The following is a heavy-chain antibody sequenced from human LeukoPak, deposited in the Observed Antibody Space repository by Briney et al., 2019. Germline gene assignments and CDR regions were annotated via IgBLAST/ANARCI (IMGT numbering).Heavy chain of an antibody. J-gene: IGHJ4*02. V-gene: IGHV4-38-2*02. D-gene: IGHD6-6*01. CDR2: IYHSGTT. CDR3: ARLSTSSYFFDY. Sequence: SETLSLTSSVSEYSISSGYYWAWIRQPPGEGLEWIGTIYHSGTTYYNPSLKSRLTLSVDTSNNQFSLKLSSVTAADTAVYYCARLSTSSYFFDYWGQGTLVTVSS. CDR1: EYSISSGYY.